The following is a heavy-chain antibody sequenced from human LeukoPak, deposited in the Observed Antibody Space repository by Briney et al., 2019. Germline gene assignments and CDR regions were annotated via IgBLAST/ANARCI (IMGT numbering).Heavy chain of an antibody. D-gene: IGHD1-26*01. CDR2: ISGSGGST. CDR1: GYSISSDY. Sequence: PSETLSLTCTVSGYSISSDYYWGWIRPPPGKGLEWVSAISGSGGSTYHADSVKGRFTISRDNSKNTLYLQMNSLRAEDTAVYYCAKHDRSGSYRFDYWGQGTLVTVSS. V-gene: IGHV3-23*01. CDR3: AKHDRSGSYRFDY. J-gene: IGHJ4*02.